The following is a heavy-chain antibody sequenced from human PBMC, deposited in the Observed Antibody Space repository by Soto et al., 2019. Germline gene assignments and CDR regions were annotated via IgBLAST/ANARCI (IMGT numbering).Heavy chain of an antibody. D-gene: IGHD3-3*01. J-gene: IGHJ3*02. Sequence: GGSLRLSCAASGFTFSSYWMSWVRQAPGKGLEWVANIKQDGSEKYYVDSVKGRFTISRDNAKNSLYLQMNSLRAEDTAVYYCAREMGPYYDFWSGYYPNAFDIWGQGTMVTVSS. CDR2: IKQDGSEK. CDR1: GFTFSSYW. V-gene: IGHV3-7*03. CDR3: AREMGPYYDFWSGYYPNAFDI.